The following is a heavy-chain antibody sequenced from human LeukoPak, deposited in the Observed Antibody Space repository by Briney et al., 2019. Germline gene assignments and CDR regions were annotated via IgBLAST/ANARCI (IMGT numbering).Heavy chain of an antibody. CDR1: GGSFSGYY. Sequence: SETLSLTCAVYGGSFSGYYWSWIRQPPGKGLEWIGEINHSGSTNYNPSLKSRVTILVDTSKNQFSLKLSSVTAADTAVYYCARKSYSYGYRYNWFDPWGQGTLVTVSS. D-gene: IGHD5-18*01. J-gene: IGHJ5*02. CDR2: INHSGST. V-gene: IGHV4-34*01. CDR3: ARKSYSYGYRYNWFDP.